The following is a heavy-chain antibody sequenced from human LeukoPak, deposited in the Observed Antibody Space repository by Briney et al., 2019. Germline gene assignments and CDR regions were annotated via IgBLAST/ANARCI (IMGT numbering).Heavy chain of an antibody. CDR2: IKHDGSLR. D-gene: IGHD3-22*01. CDR3: ARDEDYHISDSWYDAFDV. V-gene: IGHV3-7*01. J-gene: IGHJ3*01. Sequence: GGSLRLSCEASGITFTSHWMTWVRQAPGRGLEWVANIKHDGSLRNYLDSVKGRFTISRDNAKHSLYLQMNSLRAEDTAVYYCARDEDYHISDSWYDAFDVWGRGTMVTVSP. CDR1: GITFTSHW.